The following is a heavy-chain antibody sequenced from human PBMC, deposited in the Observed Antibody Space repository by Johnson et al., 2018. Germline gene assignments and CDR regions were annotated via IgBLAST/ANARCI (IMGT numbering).Heavy chain of an antibody. D-gene: IGHD3-3*01. CDR2: IRSKAYGGTT. Sequence: EVQLVESGGGLVKPGRSLRLSCTASGFTFGDYAMSWFRQAPGKGLEWVGFIRSKAYGGTTEYAASVKGRFTISRDDSKSIAYLQMNSLKTEDTAVYYCTRDRQYYDFWSLSGYYYYGMDVWGQGTTVTVSS. V-gene: IGHV3-49*05. CDR1: GFTFGDYA. J-gene: IGHJ6*02. CDR3: TRDRQYYDFWSLSGYYYYGMDV.